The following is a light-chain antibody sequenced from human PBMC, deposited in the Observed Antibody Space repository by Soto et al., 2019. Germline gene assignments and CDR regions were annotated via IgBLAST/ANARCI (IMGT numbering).Light chain of an antibody. CDR2: EVS. CDR1: SSDVGSYNY. J-gene: IGLJ2*01. V-gene: IGLV2-14*01. Sequence: QSALTQPASVSGSPGQSITISCTGTSSDVGSYNYVSWYQQHPGKAPKLMIYEVSNRPSGVSHRFSGSKSGNTASLTISGLQAEDEADYYCSSYRIISTLVFGGGTKLTVL. CDR3: SSYRIISTLV.